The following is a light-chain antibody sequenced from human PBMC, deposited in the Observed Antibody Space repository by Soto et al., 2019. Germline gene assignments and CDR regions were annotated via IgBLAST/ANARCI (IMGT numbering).Light chain of an antibody. CDR3: RSYTSSSTNVV. CDR2: DVS. Sequence: QSALTQPASVSGSPGQSITISCTGTSSDVGGYNYVSWYQQHPGKAPKLMIYDVSNRPSGVSNRFSGSKSGNTASLTISGLQAEDEADYYCRSYTSSSTNVVFCGGTQLTVL. CDR1: SSDVGGYNY. J-gene: IGLJ2*01. V-gene: IGLV2-14*01.